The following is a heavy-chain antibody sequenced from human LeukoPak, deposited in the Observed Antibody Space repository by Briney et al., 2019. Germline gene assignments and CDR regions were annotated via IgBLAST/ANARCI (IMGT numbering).Heavy chain of an antibody. Sequence: PSGTLSLTCEVSGGSMSRTNWWSWVRQSPGQGLEWIGEISLSGHTNYNPSLQSRVTMSLDESKNQVSLDLASVTDADTAVYYCSRESGAFSPFSYWGQGTLVTVHS. CDR1: GGSMSRTNW. J-gene: IGHJ4*02. CDR2: ISLSGHT. CDR3: SRESGAFSPFSY. V-gene: IGHV4-4*02. D-gene: IGHD1-26*01.